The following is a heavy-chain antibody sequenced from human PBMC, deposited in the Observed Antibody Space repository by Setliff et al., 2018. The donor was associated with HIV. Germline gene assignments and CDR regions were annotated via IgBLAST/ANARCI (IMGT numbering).Heavy chain of an antibody. CDR2: ISSNGGST. CDR1: GFTFSSYA. J-gene: IGHJ4*02. CDR3: AKGRAGYSFDY. Sequence: GGSLRLSCAASGFTFSSYAMHWVRQAPGKGLEYVSAISSNGGSTYYADSVKGRFTISRDNSKNTLYLQMGSLRAEDMAVYYCAKGRAGYSFDYWGQGTLVTVSS. V-gene: IGHV3-64*02. D-gene: IGHD6-13*01.